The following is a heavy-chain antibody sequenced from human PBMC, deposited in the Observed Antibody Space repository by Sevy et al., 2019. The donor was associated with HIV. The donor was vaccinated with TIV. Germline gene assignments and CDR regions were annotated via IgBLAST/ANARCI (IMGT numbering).Heavy chain of an antibody. J-gene: IGHJ4*02. V-gene: IGHV1-46*01. CDR2: INPSGGST. Sequence: ASVKVSCKASGYTISTYYMHWVRQAPRQGLEWMGIINPSGGSTDYAQKFQGRVSMTRDTSTSTVYMELSSLRSEDTAVYYCAREEWLKFFDYWGQGTLVTVSS. CDR3: AREEWLKFFDY. D-gene: IGHD3-3*01. CDR1: GYTISTYY.